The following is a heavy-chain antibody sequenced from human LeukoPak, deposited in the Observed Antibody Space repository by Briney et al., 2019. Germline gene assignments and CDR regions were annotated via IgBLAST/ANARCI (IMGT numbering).Heavy chain of an antibody. CDR2: ISGSGDFT. CDR1: GFTFTNYA. J-gene: IGHJ4*02. V-gene: IGHV3-23*01. D-gene: IGHD5-24*01. Sequence: GGSLRLSCAAPGFTFTNYAMSWVRQAPGKGLEWVSDISGSGDFTYYADSVKGRFTISRDKSKNTLYLQMNSLRAEDTAVYYCAKDGARDGYNYPDYWGQGTLVTVSS. CDR3: AKDGARDGYNYPDY.